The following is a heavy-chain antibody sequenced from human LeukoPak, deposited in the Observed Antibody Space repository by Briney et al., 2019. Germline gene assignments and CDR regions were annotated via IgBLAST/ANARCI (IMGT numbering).Heavy chain of an antibody. V-gene: IGHV3-23*01. D-gene: IGHD3-22*01. CDR2: ISGSGGST. J-gene: IGHJ4*02. CDR1: GFTFSSYA. Sequence: HPGGSLKLSRAASGFTFSSYAMSWVRQAPGKGLEWGSAISGSGGSTYYADSVKGRFTISRDNSKNTLYLQMNSLRAEDTAVYYCAKRPDYYDSSGYYRIEYYFDYWGQGTLVTVSS. CDR3: AKRPDYYDSSGYYRIEYYFDY.